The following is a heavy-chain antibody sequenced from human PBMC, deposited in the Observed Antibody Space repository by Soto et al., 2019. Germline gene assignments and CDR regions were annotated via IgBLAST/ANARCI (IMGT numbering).Heavy chain of an antibody. CDR1: GGTFSSDA. J-gene: IGHJ5*02. CDR2: IIPIFGTA. CDR3: ARDDIAARYWIPEGESDP. V-gene: IGHV1-69*01. D-gene: IGHD6-6*01. Sequence: SSVMVPCKDSGGTFSSDAISWVRQAPGQGLEWIGGIIPIFGTANYAQKFQGRVTITADESTSKAYMQMSSLRSEETALYYWARDDIAARYWIPEGESDPWGQGTLVTVSS.